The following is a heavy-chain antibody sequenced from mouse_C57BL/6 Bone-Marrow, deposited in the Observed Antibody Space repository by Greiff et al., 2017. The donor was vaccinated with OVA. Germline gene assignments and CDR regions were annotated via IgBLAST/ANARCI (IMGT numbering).Heavy chain of an antibody. CDR1: GFTFSSYT. V-gene: IGHV5-9*01. CDR3: ARGLRLLDY. D-gene: IGHD3-2*02. CDR2: ISGGGGNT. Sequence: EVHLVESGGGLVKPGGSLKLSCAASGFTFSSYTMSWVRQTPGKRLEWVATISGGGGNTYYPDNVKGRFTISRDNAKNTLYLQMSSLGSEDTALYYCARGLRLLDYWGQGTTLTVSS. J-gene: IGHJ2*01.